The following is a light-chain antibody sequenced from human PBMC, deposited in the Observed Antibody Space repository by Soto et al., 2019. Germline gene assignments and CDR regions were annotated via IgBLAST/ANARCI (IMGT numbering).Light chain of an antibody. CDR1: TIETKS. CDR3: QVWDSSSDHHVV. J-gene: IGLJ2*01. V-gene: IGLV3-21*02. CDR2: DGS. Sequence: SYELTQPPSVSVAPGQTARITCGGNTIETKSVHWYQQKPGQAPVLVVYDGSDRPSGIPERFSGSKSGNTATLTISRVEAGDEANYYCQVWDSSSDHHVVFGGGTKVTVL.